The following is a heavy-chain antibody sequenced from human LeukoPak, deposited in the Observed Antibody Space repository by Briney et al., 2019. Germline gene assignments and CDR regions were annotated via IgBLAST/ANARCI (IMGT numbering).Heavy chain of an antibody. V-gene: IGHV1-69*05. Sequence: ASVKVSCKASGGTFSSYAISWVRQAPGQGPEWMGGIIPIFGTANYAQKFQGRVTITTDESTSTAYMELSSLRSEDTAVYYCASPPYCSSTSCYSAFDIWGQGTMVTVSS. D-gene: IGHD2-2*02. CDR2: IIPIFGTA. CDR1: GGTFSSYA. CDR3: ASPPYCSSTSCYSAFDI. J-gene: IGHJ3*02.